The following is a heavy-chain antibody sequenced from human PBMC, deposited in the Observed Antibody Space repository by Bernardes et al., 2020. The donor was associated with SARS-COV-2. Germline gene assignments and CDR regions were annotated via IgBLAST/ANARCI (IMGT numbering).Heavy chain of an antibody. J-gene: IGHJ4*02. CDR2: IKQDGSEK. Sequence: GGSLRLSCAASGLTFSNYWTTWVRQAPGKGREWVANIKQDGSEKYYVDSVKGRFTISRDNVKNSLYLQMNSLRAEDTAVYYCVRSSGRYYSFDYWGQGTRVTVSS. CDR3: VRSSGRYYSFDY. V-gene: IGHV3-7*01. D-gene: IGHD1-26*01. CDR1: GLTFSNYW.